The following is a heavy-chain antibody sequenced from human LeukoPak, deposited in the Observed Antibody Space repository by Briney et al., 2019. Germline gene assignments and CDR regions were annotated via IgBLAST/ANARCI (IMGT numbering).Heavy chain of an antibody. CDR3: ARETGSSGWYVIDH. CDR1: GYTFTGYY. J-gene: IGHJ4*02. V-gene: IGHV1-2*02. Sequence: ASVTVSCKASGYTFTGYYMHWVRQAPGQGLEWMGWINPNSGGTNYTQKFQGRVTMTRDTSISTAYMELSRLRSDDTAVYYCARETGSSGWYVIDHWGQGTLVTVSS. CDR2: INPNSGGT. D-gene: IGHD6-19*01.